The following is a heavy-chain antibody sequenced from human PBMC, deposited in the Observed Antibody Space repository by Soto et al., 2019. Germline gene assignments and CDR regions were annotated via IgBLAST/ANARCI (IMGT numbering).Heavy chain of an antibody. CDR1: GYSFASHS. D-gene: IGHD1-26*01. CDR3: ARYAGSYWHYLDF. CDR2: IYPGDSDT. J-gene: IGHJ4*02. V-gene: IGHV5-51*01. Sequence: GESLKISCTGSGYSFASHSVSWIRKMHEKGLEWIGTIYPGDSDTTYSPAFRGQGSISADPSVSTAYLQWRSLEATDSAISFCARYAGSYWHYLDFWGQGTLVTVSS.